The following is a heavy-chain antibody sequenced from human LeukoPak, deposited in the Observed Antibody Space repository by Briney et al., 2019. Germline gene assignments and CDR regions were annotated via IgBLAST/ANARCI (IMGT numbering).Heavy chain of an antibody. J-gene: IGHJ4*02. V-gene: IGHV3-66*01. CDR2: IYTGGTP. CDR3: AKSGKPFDY. Sequence: GGSLRLSCAASGFTFSSYGMHWVRQAPGKGLEWVSVIYTGGTPYYADSVKGRFTISRDNSKNTLYLQMNSLRAEDTAVYFCAKSGKPFDYWGQGTLVTVSS. CDR1: GFTFSSYG.